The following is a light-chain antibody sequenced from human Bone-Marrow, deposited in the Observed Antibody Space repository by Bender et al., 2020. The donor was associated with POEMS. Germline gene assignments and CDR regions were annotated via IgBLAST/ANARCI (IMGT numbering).Light chain of an antibody. Sequence: SYVLTQPPSVSLAPGETARIPCGGDNIGNKDVNWYQQRPGQAPVLVIHTDGDRPSGIPERYSGSNSGNTATLTISRVEAGDEADFYCQVWDSSTHHWVFGVGTRLTVL. CDR2: TDG. CDR3: QVWDSSTHHWV. J-gene: IGLJ3*02. V-gene: IGLV3-21*04. CDR1: NIGNKD.